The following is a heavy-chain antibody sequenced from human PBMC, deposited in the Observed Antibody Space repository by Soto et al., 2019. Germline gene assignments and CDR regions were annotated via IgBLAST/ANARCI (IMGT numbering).Heavy chain of an antibody. D-gene: IGHD4-17*01. CDR3: ARAPTYGDYVYDY. CDR2: MNPNSGNT. Sequence: ASVNVSCKASGYTFTSYDINWVRQATGQGLEWMGWMNPNSGNTGYAQKFQGRVTMTRNTSISTAYMELSSLRSEDTAVYYCARAPTYGDYVYDYWGQGTLVTVSS. CDR1: GYTFTSYD. V-gene: IGHV1-8*01. J-gene: IGHJ4*02.